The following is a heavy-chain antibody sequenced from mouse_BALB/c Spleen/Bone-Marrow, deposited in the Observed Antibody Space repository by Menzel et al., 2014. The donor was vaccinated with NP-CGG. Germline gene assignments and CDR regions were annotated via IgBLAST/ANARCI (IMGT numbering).Heavy chain of an antibody. J-gene: IGHJ4*01. CDR2: VNPYNGGT. Sequence: VQLKQSGPDLVKPGASVKISSKASGYSFTGYYMHWVKQSHGKSLEWIGRVNPYNGGTSYNQKFKDKAILTVDKSSSTAYMELRSLTSEDSAVYYCARPIYDGYSAAMDYWGQGTSVTVSS. D-gene: IGHD2-3*01. V-gene: IGHV1-26*01. CDR1: GYSFTGYY. CDR3: ARPIYDGYSAAMDY.